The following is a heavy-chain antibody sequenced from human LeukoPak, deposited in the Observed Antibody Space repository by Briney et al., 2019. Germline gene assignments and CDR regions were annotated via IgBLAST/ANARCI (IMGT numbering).Heavy chain of an antibody. V-gene: IGHV3-74*01. J-gene: IGHJ4*02. CDR1: GFTFNNYC. D-gene: IGHD3-16*01. Sequence: PGGTLRLSCKASGFTFNNYCMHWAPQAPGKGHMSPPRLSYDGSSADHADSVKGRFTISRDNAKITLYLQMNSLRVEDTGVYYCARRRTIGDYDYWGQGTLVTVSS. CDR2: LSYDGSSA. CDR3: ARRRTIGDYDY.